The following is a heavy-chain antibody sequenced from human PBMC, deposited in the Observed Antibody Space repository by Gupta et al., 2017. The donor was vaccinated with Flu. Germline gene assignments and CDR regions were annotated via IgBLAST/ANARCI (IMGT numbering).Heavy chain of an antibody. CDR2: IKSPFNGGST. Sequence: EVQLVESGGGLVKPGGSLRLSCAASGFTFLTAWMTWVRQAPGKGLQWIGRIKSPFNGGSTDYASPVKGRFTIPRDDSKNTVYLQMNGLRTEDTALYYCARIAAAGTGNYMDVWGKGTTVTVSS. CDR1: GFTFLTAW. D-gene: IGHD6-25*01. J-gene: IGHJ6*03. V-gene: IGHV3-15*01. CDR3: ARIAAAGTGNYMDV.